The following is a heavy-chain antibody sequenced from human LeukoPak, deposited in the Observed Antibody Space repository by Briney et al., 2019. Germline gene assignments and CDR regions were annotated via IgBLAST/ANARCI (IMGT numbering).Heavy chain of an antibody. V-gene: IGHV4-34*01. D-gene: IGHD6-13*01. Sequence: PSETMSPTCAVYGGSFSGYYWSWIRQAPGKGLEWIGEINHSGSTNYNPSLKSRVTISVDTSKNQFSLKLSSVTAADTAVYYCARYSAAAASYFDYWGQGTLVTVS. J-gene: IGHJ4*02. CDR1: GGSFSGYY. CDR2: INHSGST. CDR3: ARYSAAAASYFDY.